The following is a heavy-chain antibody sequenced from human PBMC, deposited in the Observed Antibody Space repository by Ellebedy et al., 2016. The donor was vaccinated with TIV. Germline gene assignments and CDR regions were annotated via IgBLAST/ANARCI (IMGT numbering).Heavy chain of an antibody. D-gene: IGHD3-3*01. CDR1: GGTFSSYA. CDR2: IIPIFGTA. J-gene: IGHJ6*02. V-gene: IGHV1-69*13. CDR3: ARYDFAVGYGYYYYGMDV. Sequence: SVKVSXXASGGTFSSYAISWVRQAPGQGLEWMGGIIPIFGTANYAQKFQGRVTITADESTSTAYMELSSLRSEDTAVYYCARYDFAVGYGYYYYGMDVWGQGTTVTVSS.